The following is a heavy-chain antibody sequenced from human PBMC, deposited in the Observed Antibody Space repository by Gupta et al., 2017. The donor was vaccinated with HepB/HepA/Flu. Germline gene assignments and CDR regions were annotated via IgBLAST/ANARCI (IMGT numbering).Heavy chain of an antibody. V-gene: IGHV3-7*01. D-gene: IGHD3-10*01. CDR1: GYCFSDSL. CDR3: ARDQEF. J-gene: IGHJ4*02. Sequence: EVKLVESGGGLVKRGGPLGLSCAASGYCFSDSLRTWVRQAPGKGLEWVANIDQDGTEKNYVDSVRGRFTISRDNANAALYLEINSLRVEDTAVYYCARDQEFWGPGTLVTVSS. CDR2: IDQDGTEK.